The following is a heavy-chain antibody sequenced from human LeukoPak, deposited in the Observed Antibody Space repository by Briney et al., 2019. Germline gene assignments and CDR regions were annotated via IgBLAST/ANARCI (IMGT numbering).Heavy chain of an antibody. CDR3: ATPLIYYYDSSGSHRTDAFDI. CDR1: GYTFTGYY. Sequence: GASVKVSCKASGYTFTGYYMHWVRQAPGQGLEWMGRINPNSGGTNYAQKFQGRVTMTRDTSISTAYMELSRLRSDDTAVYYCATPLIYYYDSSGSHRTDAFDIWGQGTMVTVSS. J-gene: IGHJ3*02. CDR2: INPNSGGT. D-gene: IGHD3-22*01. V-gene: IGHV1-2*06.